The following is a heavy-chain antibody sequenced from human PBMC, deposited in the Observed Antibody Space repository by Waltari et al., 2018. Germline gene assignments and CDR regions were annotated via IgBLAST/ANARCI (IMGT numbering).Heavy chain of an antibody. Sequence: EVQLVESGGGLVKPGWSLRLSCPVSGFTFRNAWMNWVSQAPGKGLEWVGRIKSKTDGGTTDYAAPVKGRFTISRDDSKNTRYLQMNSLKTEDTAVYYCTAPGGVWSGYGNFGASWGQGTLVTVSS. V-gene: IGHV3-15*07. CDR3: TAPGGVWSGYGNFGAS. J-gene: IGHJ5*02. D-gene: IGHD3-3*01. CDR2: IKSKTDGGTT. CDR1: GFTFRNAW.